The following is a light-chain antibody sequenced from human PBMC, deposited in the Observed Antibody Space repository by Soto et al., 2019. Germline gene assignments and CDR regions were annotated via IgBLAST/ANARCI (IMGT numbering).Light chain of an antibody. V-gene: IGLV1-44*01. Sequence: QSLLTQPPSESGTPGQRVTISCSGSSSNIGSNTVSWYQQVPGTAPKLLIYSNNQRPSGVPDRFSGSKSGTSASLAISGLQSEDEADYYCAAWDDSLNGAVFGGGTQLTVL. CDR2: SNN. CDR1: SSNIGSNT. CDR3: AAWDDSLNGAV. J-gene: IGLJ7*01.